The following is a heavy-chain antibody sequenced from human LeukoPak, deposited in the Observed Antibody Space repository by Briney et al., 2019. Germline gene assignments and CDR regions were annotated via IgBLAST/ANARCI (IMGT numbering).Heavy chain of an antibody. CDR2: IWYDGSNK. V-gene: IGHV3-30*02. CDR1: GFTFSTYG. CDR3: AKAGDKYCSGGSCYSWFDP. J-gene: IGHJ5*02. D-gene: IGHD2-15*01. Sequence: PGWSPRLSCATSGFTFSTYGMHWVRQAPGKGLEWVAFIWYDGSNKYYADSVKGRFTISRDNAKNTLYLQMNSLRSEDTAVYYCAKAGDKYCSGGSCYSWFDPWGQGTLVTVSS.